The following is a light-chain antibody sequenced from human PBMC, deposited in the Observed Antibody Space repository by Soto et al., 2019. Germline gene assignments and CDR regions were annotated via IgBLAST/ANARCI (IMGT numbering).Light chain of an antibody. CDR2: AAS. J-gene: IGKJ1*01. CDR1: QGIANY. V-gene: IGKV1-27*01. CDR3: QKYNSATRT. Sequence: DIQMTQSPSSLSASVGDRVTITCRASQGIANYLAWYQHKPGKVPNLLIYAASTLQSGVPSRFSGGGSGTDFTLTISSLKNEDVATYYCQKYNSATRTFGQGTKVDIK.